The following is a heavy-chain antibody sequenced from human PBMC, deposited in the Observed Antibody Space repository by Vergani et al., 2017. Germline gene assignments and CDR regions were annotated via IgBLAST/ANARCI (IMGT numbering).Heavy chain of an antibody. CDR2: IYHSGST. J-gene: IGHJ4*02. CDR3: ARHIRGLYSSSSDFDY. CDR1: GGSISSSNW. Sequence: QVQLQESGPGLVKPSGTLSLTCAVSGGSISSSNWWSWVRQPPGKGLEWIGEIYHSGSTNYNPSLKRRVTISVDKSKNQFSLRRSSVTAADTAVYYCARHIRGLYSSSSDFDYWGQGTLVTVSS. V-gene: IGHV4-4*02. D-gene: IGHD6-13*01.